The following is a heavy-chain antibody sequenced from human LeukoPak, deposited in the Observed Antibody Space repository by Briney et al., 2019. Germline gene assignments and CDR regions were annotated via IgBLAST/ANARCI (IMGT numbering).Heavy chain of an antibody. D-gene: IGHD2-21*02. CDR2: LTRSGGST. Sequence: PGGSLRLSCVGSGFTFSSSAMTCVRQAPEKGLEWVSSLTRSGGSTYYADSVKGRFTISRDNSKNTLYLQMNSLRAEDTAVYYCAKAIGSSVTVADYWGQGTLVTVSS. CDR1: GFTFSSSA. J-gene: IGHJ4*02. CDR3: AKAIGSSVTVADY. V-gene: IGHV3-23*01.